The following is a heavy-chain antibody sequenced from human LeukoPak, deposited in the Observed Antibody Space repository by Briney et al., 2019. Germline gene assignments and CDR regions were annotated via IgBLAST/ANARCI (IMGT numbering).Heavy chain of an antibody. CDR3: ATSASTVTGSPNAFDI. D-gene: IGHD4-17*01. Sequence: ASVKVSCKASGYTLTELSMHWVRQAPGKGLEWMGGFDPEDGETIYAQKSQGRVTMTEDTSTDTAYMELSSLRSEDTAVYYCATSASTVTGSPNAFDIWGQGTMVTVSS. CDR1: GYTLTELS. J-gene: IGHJ3*02. V-gene: IGHV1-24*01. CDR2: FDPEDGET.